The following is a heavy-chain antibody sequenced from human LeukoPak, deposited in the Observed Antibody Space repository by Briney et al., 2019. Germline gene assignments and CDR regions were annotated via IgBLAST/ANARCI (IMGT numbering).Heavy chain of an antibody. V-gene: IGHV3-9*01. J-gene: IGHJ4*02. CDR3: AKDSSALSSSWYSVFDY. D-gene: IGHD6-13*01. Sequence: GGSLRLSCAASGFTFDDYAMHWVRQAPGKGLEWVSGISWNSGSIGYADSVKGRFTIPRDNAKNSLYLQMNSLRAEDTALYYCAKDSSALSSSWYSVFDYWGQGTLVTVSS. CDR1: GFTFDDYA. CDR2: ISWNSGSI.